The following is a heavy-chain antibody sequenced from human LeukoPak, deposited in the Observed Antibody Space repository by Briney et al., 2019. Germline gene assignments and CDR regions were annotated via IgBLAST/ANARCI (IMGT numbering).Heavy chain of an antibody. Sequence: SETLSLTCTVSGGSISSSSYYWGWVRQPPGKGLEWIGSIYYSGSTYYNPSLKSRVTISVDTSKNQFSLKLSSVTAADTAVYYCLSGLNAFDIWGQGTMVTVSS. CDR2: IYYSGST. J-gene: IGHJ3*02. D-gene: IGHD3-22*01. CDR3: LSGLNAFDI. V-gene: IGHV4-39*01. CDR1: GGSISSSSYY.